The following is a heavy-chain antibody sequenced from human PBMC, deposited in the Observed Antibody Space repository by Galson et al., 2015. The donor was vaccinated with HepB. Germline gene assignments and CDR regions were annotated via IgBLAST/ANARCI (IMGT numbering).Heavy chain of an antibody. CDR1: GDSVSSNTAA. V-gene: IGHV6-1*01. CDR3: ARVRTRRPPHYYYGLDV. CDR2: TYYRAKWYQ. J-gene: IGHJ6*02. Sequence: FAISGDSVSSNTAAWNWIRQSPSRGLEWLGRTYYRAKWYQDYAVSVKSRMTINSDTSKNQFSLHLNSVTPEDTAVYYCARVRTRRPPHYYYGLDVWGQGTTVTVSS.